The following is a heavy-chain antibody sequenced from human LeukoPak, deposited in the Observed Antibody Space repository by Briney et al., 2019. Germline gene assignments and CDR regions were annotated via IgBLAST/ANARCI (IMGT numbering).Heavy chain of an antibody. J-gene: IGHJ3*01. D-gene: IGHD3-22*01. V-gene: IGHV3-9*01. CDR2: INWSGDNI. CDR3: ARASYYYDTTGLGAVDL. Sequence: GGSLRLSCAAPGFTFNDHAMYWVRQAPGKGLEWVSGINWSGDNIGYADSVKGRFTISRDDAKNSLFLQMNSLRAEDTALYYCARASYYYDTTGLGAVDLWGQGTMVTVSS. CDR1: GFTFNDHA.